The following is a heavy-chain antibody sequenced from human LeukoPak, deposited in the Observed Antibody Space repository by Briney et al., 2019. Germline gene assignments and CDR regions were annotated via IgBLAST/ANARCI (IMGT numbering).Heavy chain of an antibody. CDR1: GGSISSYY. V-gene: IGHV4-59*01. Sequence: PSETLSLTCTVSGGSISSYYWSWIRQPPGKGLEWIGYIYYSGSTNYNPSLKSRVTISVDTSKNQFSLKLSSVTAADTAVYYCAREATCYGDYGGICENWFDPWGQGTLVTVSS. CDR2: IYYSGST. CDR3: AREATCYGDYGGICENWFDP. D-gene: IGHD4-17*01. J-gene: IGHJ5*02.